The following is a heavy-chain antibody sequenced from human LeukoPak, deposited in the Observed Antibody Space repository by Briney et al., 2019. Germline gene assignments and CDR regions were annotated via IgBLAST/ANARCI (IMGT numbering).Heavy chain of an antibody. CDR3: ARADSSSWYYYYYYGMDV. D-gene: IGHD6-13*01. CDR1: GYTFTSYA. V-gene: IGHV1-3*01. Sequence: ASVKVSCKASGYTFTSYAMHWVRQAPGQRLEWMGWINAGNGNTKYSQKFQGRVTITRDTSASTAYMELSSLRSEDTAVYYCARADSSSWYYYYYYGMDVWGQGTTVTVSS. J-gene: IGHJ6*02. CDR2: INAGNGNT.